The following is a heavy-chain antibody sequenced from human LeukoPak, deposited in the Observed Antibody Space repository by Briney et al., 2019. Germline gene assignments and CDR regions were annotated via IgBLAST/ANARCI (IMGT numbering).Heavy chain of an antibody. D-gene: IGHD5-24*01. CDR1: GYTFTNSY. CDR3: ARIRDGYDDAYDL. Sequence: ASVKVSCKASGYTFTNSYIHWVRQAPGQVLEWMGLINPDGGNTNYAQNFQGRVTLTRDTSTSTVYMELSSLRSEDTAIYYCARIRDGYDDAYDLWGQGTVVTVPS. CDR2: INPDGGNT. V-gene: IGHV1-46*01. J-gene: IGHJ3*01.